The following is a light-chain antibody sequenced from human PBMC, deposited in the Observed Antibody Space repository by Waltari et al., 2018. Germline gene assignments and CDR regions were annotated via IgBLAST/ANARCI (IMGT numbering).Light chain of an antibody. CDR1: SSDVGDYNY. Sequence: QSALTQPPSASGSPGQSVTISCTGTSSDVGDYNYVAWYQQHPGKAPKLSVFEVSKRPAGVPDRGSGAKSGNTASLTVSGLQAEDEADDYCSSYAGSNDVVFGGGTRLTVL. CDR2: EVS. CDR3: SSYAGSNDVV. V-gene: IGLV2-8*01. J-gene: IGLJ2*01.